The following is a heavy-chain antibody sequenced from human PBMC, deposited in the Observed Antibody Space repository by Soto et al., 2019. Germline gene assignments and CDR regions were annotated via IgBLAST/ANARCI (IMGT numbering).Heavy chain of an antibody. D-gene: IGHD3-10*01. V-gene: IGHV3-23*01. CDR1: GFTFSTYA. CDR2: ISTSVGST. CDR3: AKGGQSYDY. J-gene: IGHJ4*02. Sequence: GXSVRLSCGSSGFTFSTYAMSWVRQAPGKGLEWVSAISTSVGSTYYTDSVKGRFTISRDNSKNTLYLQMNSLRAEDTAVYYCAKGGQSYDYWGQGTLVTVSS.